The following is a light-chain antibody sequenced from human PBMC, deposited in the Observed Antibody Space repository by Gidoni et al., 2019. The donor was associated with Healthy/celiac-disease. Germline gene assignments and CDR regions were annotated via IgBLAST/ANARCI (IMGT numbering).Light chain of an antibody. CDR1: QSVSSN. J-gene: IGKJ1*01. Sequence: EIVMTQSPATLSVPPGERATLSCRASQSVSSNLAWYQQKPGQAPRLLIYGASTRATGIPARFSGSWSGTEFTLTISSLQSEDFAVYYCQQYNYWPQTFGQGTKVEIK. V-gene: IGKV3-15*01. CDR2: GAS. CDR3: QQYNYWPQT.